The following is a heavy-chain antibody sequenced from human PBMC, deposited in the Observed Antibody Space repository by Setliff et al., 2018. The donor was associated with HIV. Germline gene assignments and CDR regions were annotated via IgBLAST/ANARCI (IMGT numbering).Heavy chain of an antibody. J-gene: IGHJ4*02. V-gene: IGHV3-23*01. CDR2: IGGSTGST. CDR1: GFTFSSYA. D-gene: IGHD6-13*01. Sequence: GGSLRLSCAASGFTFSSYAMHWVRQAPGKGLEWVSAIGGSTGSTYYADSVKGRFTISRDNAKNSLYLQMNSLRAEDTAVYYCARSRAAGFDYWGQGTLVTVS. CDR3: ARSRAAGFDY.